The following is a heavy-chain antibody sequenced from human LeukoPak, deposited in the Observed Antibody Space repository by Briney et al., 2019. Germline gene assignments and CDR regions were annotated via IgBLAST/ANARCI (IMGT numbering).Heavy chain of an antibody. CDR1: GGSVSSSTYY. Sequence: SETLSLTCTVSGGSVSSSTYYWGWIRQPPGKGLEWIGSIYYSGSTYYNPSLKSRVTISVDTSKNQFSLKLSSVTAADTAVYYCPLTYGAMVTNYFDYWGQGTLVTVSS. V-gene: IGHV4-39*01. CDR3: PLTYGAMVTNYFDY. D-gene: IGHD5-18*01. J-gene: IGHJ4*02. CDR2: IYYSGST.